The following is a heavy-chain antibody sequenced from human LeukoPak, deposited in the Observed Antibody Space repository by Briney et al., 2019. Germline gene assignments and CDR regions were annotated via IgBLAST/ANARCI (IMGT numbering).Heavy chain of an antibody. J-gene: IGHJ4*02. CDR2: ICGSGGCT. Sequence: TGGSLRLSCVVSGFTFNTYAIYWVRQAPGKGLEWVSGICGSGGCTYYADSVKGRFTISRDNSKNTVYLQMNSLTADDTAVYYCAKTTVGYSSGRYPGWPADCWGQGTLVTVSS. V-gene: IGHV3-23*01. D-gene: IGHD6-19*01. CDR3: AKTTVGYSSGRYPGWPADC. CDR1: GFTFNTYA.